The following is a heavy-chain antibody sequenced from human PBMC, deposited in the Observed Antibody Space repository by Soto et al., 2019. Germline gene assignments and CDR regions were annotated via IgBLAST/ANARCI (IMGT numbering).Heavy chain of an antibody. J-gene: IGHJ5*02. D-gene: IGHD2-15*01. CDR2: IYTSGST. CDR3: ARDHGRVVVAATPNWFDP. CDR1: GGSISSYY. Sequence: SETLSLTCTVSGGSISSYYWSWIRQPAGKGLEWIGRIYTSGSTNYNPSPKSRVTMSVDTSKNQFSLKLSSVTAADTAVYYCARDHGRVVVAATPNWFDPWGQGTLVTVSS. V-gene: IGHV4-4*07.